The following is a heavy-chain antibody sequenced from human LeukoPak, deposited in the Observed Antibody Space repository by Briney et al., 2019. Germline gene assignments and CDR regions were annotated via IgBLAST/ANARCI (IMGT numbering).Heavy chain of an antibody. CDR3: ARLTGWGYSSGRNAFDI. Sequence: PGGSLRLSCAASGFTFSSYSMNWVRQAPGKGLEWVSSISSSSSYIYYADSVKGRFTISRDNAKNSLYLQMNSLRAEDTAVYYCARLTGWGYSSGRNAFDIWGQGTMVTVSS. CDR2: ISSSSSYI. D-gene: IGHD6-19*01. V-gene: IGHV3-21*01. J-gene: IGHJ3*02. CDR1: GFTFSSYS.